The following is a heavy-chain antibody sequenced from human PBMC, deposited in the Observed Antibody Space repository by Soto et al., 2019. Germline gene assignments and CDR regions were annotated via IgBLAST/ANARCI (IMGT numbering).Heavy chain of an antibody. D-gene: IGHD3-3*01. V-gene: IGHV1-2*02. J-gene: IGHJ5*02. Sequence: ASVKVSCKASGYTFTGYFMHWVRQAPGQGLEWMGWINTNSGATKYAHKFQGRVTMTRDTSISTAYMELSGLTSDDTAVYFCARGGGTILAPLPWGQGTLVTVSS. CDR1: GYTFTGYF. CDR3: ARGGGTILAPLP. CDR2: INTNSGAT.